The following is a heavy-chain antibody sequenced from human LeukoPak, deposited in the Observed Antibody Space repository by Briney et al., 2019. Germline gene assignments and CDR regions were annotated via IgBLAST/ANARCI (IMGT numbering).Heavy chain of an antibody. CDR2: MNANSGNT. J-gene: IGHJ6*03. CDR1: GYTFTSYD. CDR3: ARGTRIQLFLLRDYYYYMDV. V-gene: IGHV1-8*03. Sequence: ASVKVSCKASGYTFTSYDINWVRQAPGQGLEWMGWMNANSGNTGYAQKFQGKVTITKNTSISTAYMELSSLRSEDTAVYYCARGTRIQLFLLRDYYYYMDVWGKGTTVTVSS. D-gene: IGHD5-18*01.